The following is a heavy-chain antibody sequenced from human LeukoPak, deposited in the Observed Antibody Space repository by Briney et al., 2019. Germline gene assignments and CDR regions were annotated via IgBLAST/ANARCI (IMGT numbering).Heavy chain of an antibody. J-gene: IGHJ4*02. CDR2: INWNGGST. CDR1: GFTFDDYG. D-gene: IGHD4-11*01. Sequence: GGSLRLSCAASGFTFDDYGMSWVRQAPGKGLEWVSGINWNGGSTGYADSVKGRFTISRDNAKNSLYLQMNSLRAEDTALYYCARGDDYSNFYPYYSDYWGQGTLVTVSS. V-gene: IGHV3-20*04. CDR3: ARGDDYSNFYPYYSDY.